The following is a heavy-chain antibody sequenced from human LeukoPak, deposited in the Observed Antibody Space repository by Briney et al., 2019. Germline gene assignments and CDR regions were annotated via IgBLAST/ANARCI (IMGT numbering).Heavy chain of an antibody. CDR3: ARRRAVAGVNWFDP. J-gene: IGHJ5*02. D-gene: IGHD6-19*01. V-gene: IGHV1-18*01. CDR2: ISSHNGYT. Sequence: ASVKVSCKVSGYTLTELSMHWVRQAPGKGLEWMGWISSHNGYTKYAQKFQGRVTMTTDTSMSTAYMELGSLRSDDTAVYYCARRRAVAGVNWFDPWGQGTLVTVSS. CDR1: GYTLTELS.